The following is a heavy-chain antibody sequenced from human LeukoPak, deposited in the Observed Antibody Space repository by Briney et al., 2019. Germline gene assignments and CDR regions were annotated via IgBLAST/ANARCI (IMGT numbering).Heavy chain of an antibody. V-gene: IGHV4-39*01. CDR1: GGSITNSYY. J-gene: IGHJ6*03. D-gene: IGHD4-17*01. Sequence: SETLSLTCTVSGGSITNSYYWGWIRQPPGKGLEWIGSIYYSGSTYYNPSLKSRVTISVDTSRNQFSLKLSSVTAADTAMYYCARHQGNYGDYYYYMDVWGKGTTATVSS. CDR2: IYYSGST. CDR3: ARHQGNYGDYYYYMDV.